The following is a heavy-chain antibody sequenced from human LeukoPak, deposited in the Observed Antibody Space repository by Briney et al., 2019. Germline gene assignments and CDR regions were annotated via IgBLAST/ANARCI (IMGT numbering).Heavy chain of an antibody. D-gene: IGHD5-18*01. V-gene: IGHV4-61*08. Sequence: PSETLSLTCTVSGGSISSGGYYWSWIRQHPGKGLEWIGYIYYSGSTNYNPSLKSRVTISVDTSKNQFSLKLSSVTAADTAVYYCARGVQLWSLQEVYYFDYWGQGTLVTVSS. J-gene: IGHJ4*02. CDR3: ARGVQLWSLQEVYYFDY. CDR1: GGSISSGGYY. CDR2: IYYSGST.